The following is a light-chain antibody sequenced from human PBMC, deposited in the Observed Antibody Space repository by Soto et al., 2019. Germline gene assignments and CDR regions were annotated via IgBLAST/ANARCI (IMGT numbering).Light chain of an antibody. Sequence: EIVMTQSPVTLSVSPGXRATLSCRASQSVRSNLAWYQQKPGQAPSLLIYGAFTRATGIPARFSGTGSGTEFTLTISSLQSEHFALYYCQQYNDWPLTFRQGTKVDIK. J-gene: IGKJ1*01. V-gene: IGKV3-15*01. CDR3: QQYNDWPLT. CDR1: QSVRSN. CDR2: GAF.